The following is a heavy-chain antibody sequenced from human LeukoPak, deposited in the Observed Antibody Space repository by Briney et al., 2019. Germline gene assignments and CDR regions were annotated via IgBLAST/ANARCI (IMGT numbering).Heavy chain of an antibody. CDR3: AREVDAAAAYNWFDP. D-gene: IGHD5-18*01. J-gene: IGHJ5*02. Sequence: SETLSLTCTVSGGSISSNSYYWGWIRQPPGKGLEWIGSMYYSGSTYYNPSLKSRVTISVDTSKNQFSLKLTSVTAADTAVYYCAREVDAAAAYNWFDPWGQGTLVTVSS. V-gene: IGHV4-39*07. CDR1: GGSISSNSYY. CDR2: MYYSGST.